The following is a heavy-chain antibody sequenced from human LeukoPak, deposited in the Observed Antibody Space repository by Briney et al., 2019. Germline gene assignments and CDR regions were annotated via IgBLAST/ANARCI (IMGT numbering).Heavy chain of an antibody. V-gene: IGHV3-66*01. CDR2: IYSGGAT. Sequence: GGSLRLSCAASGFTVSNNYMRWVRQAPGKGLEWVSLIYSGGATFYADAVKGRFTISRDGSKNTLYLQMNSLRAEDTAVYYCARDSRDTAMVGPDYWGQGTLVTVSS. J-gene: IGHJ4*02. CDR3: ARDSRDTAMVGPDY. CDR1: GFTVSNNY. D-gene: IGHD5-18*01.